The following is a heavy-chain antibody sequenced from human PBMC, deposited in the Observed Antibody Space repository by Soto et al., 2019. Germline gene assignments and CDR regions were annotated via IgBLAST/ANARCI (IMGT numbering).Heavy chain of an antibody. J-gene: IGHJ4*02. CDR2: IYSNDEK. CDR3: AHKNVYSHGSYFFDY. D-gene: IGHD3-10*01. Sequence: QITLKESGPPLVKPTQTLTLTCTFSGFSLSTTTVGVGWIRQPPGKALEWLALIYSNDEKRYSPSLKSRLTITKDASKNQVVLTMTDMDPVDTATYFCAHKNVYSHGSYFFDYWGQGTLVTVSS. V-gene: IGHV2-5*01. CDR1: GFSLSTTTVG.